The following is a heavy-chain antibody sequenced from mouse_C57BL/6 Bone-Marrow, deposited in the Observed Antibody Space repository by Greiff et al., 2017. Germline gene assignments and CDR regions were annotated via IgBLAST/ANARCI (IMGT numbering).Heavy chain of an antibody. CDR2: ISSGSSTI. CDR3: AGGYYFDY. CDR1: GFTFSDSG. Sequence: EVQLVESGGGLVKPGGSLKLSCAASGFTFSDSGMHWVRQATEKGLEWVAYISSGSSTIYYADTVKGRFTISSDNAKNTLFRQWTSLRSEVTAMYYCAGGYYFDYGGQGTTRTVSA. V-gene: IGHV5-17*01. J-gene: IGHJ2*01.